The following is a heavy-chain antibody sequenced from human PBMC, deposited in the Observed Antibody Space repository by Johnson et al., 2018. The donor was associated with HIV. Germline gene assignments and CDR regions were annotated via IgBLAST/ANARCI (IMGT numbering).Heavy chain of an antibody. Sequence: EMQLVESGGGLVQTGGSLRLSCAVSPIIFTNTWMTWVRQAPGKGLEWVSGINWNGGSTGYADSVKGRFTISRDNAKNSLYLQMNSLRAEDTALYYCARGGTYYYGLGPSDAFDIWGQGTMVTVSS. D-gene: IGHD3-10*01. V-gene: IGHV3-20*04. J-gene: IGHJ3*02. CDR3: ARGGTYYYGLGPSDAFDI. CDR1: PIIFTNTW. CDR2: INWNGGST.